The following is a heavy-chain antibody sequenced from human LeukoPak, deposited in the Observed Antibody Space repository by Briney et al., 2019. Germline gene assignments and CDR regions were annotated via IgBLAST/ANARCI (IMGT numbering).Heavy chain of an antibody. Sequence: GESLKISCKGAGYSFTSYWIGWVRQMPGKGLERMGIIYPGDSDTRYSPSFQGQVTISADKSISTAYLQWSSLKASGTAMYYCARHMVSDYGDYVYYYYGMDVWGQGTTVTVSS. CDR3: ARHMVSDYGDYVYYYYGMDV. CDR1: GYSFTSYW. D-gene: IGHD4-17*01. V-gene: IGHV5-51*01. J-gene: IGHJ6*02. CDR2: IYPGDSDT.